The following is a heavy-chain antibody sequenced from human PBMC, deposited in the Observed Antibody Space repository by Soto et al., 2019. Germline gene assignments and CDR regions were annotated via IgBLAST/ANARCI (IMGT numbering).Heavy chain of an antibody. Sequence: QVQLVQSGAEVKKPGSSVKVSCKASGGTFSSYTFNWVRQAPGQGLEWMGRIIPIVNKPNYAQKFQGRVTITADKPTSTAYMELSSLRSEDPAVYYCARAYGSGSYRHFDSWGQGTLVTVSS. CDR2: IIPIVNKP. CDR3: ARAYGSGSYRHFDS. J-gene: IGHJ4*02. D-gene: IGHD3-10*01. CDR1: GGTFSSYT. V-gene: IGHV1-69*02.